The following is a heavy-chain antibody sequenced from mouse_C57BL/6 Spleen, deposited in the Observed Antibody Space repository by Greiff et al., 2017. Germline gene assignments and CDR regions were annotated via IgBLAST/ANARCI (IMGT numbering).Heavy chain of an antibody. Sequence: VQLQQSGPELVKPGASVKISCKASGYTFTDYNMDWVKQSHGKSLEWIGVIHPNNGGTIYNQKFKGKATLTVDKSSSTAYMDLRSLTSEDTAVXYCARAGWLLRFAYWGQGTLVTVSA. V-gene: IGHV1-18*01. CDR2: IHPNNGGT. D-gene: IGHD2-3*01. CDR3: ARAGWLLRFAY. CDR1: GYTFTDYN. J-gene: IGHJ3*01.